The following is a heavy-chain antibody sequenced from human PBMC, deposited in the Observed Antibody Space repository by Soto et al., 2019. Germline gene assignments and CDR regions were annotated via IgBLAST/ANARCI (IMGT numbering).Heavy chain of an antibody. D-gene: IGHD1-1*01. CDR1: GYTFTSYG. V-gene: IGHV1-18*01. CDR2: ISAYNGNT. J-gene: IGHJ3*02. Sequence: ASVKVSCKASGYTFTSYGISWVRQAPGQGLEWIGWISAYNGNTNYAQKLQGRVTMTTDTSTSTAYMELRSLRSDDTAVYYCAIWYNWNDGDAFDIWGQGTMVTVSS. CDR3: AIWYNWNDGDAFDI.